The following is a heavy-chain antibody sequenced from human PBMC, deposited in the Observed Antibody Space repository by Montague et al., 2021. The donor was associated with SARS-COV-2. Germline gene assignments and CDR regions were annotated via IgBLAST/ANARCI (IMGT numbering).Heavy chain of an antibody. Sequence: SETLSLTCTVSGASMSGYHWSWIRQPAGKALEWIGRIYSNGDTTXNPSLKGRLTMSVDTSERQSSLKMTSVSAADTAIYYCARGSEYYYHPFDYWGHGNLVTVSS. D-gene: IGHD2/OR15-2a*01. CDR3: ARGSEYYYHPFDY. J-gene: IGHJ4*01. CDR1: GASMSGYH. V-gene: IGHV4-4*07. CDR2: IYSNGDT.